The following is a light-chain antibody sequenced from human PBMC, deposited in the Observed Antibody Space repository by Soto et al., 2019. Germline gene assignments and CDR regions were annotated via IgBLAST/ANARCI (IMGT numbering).Light chain of an antibody. J-gene: IGKJ3*01. CDR1: QGVTTAY. V-gene: IGKV3-20*01. Sequence: EIVLTQSPGTLSLSPGERATLSCRASQGVTTAYLAWYQHKPGQAPRLLIYGAYNRATGVPDRFSGSGSGTDFTLTISRLEPEDFAVYSCQQYGGSPLFTFGPGTKVDFK. CDR2: GAY. CDR3: QQYGGSPLFT.